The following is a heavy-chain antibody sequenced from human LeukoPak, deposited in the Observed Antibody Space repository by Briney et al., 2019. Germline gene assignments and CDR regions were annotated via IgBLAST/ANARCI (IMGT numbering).Heavy chain of an antibody. V-gene: IGHV2-70*11. J-gene: IGHJ4*02. D-gene: IGHD5-24*01. CDR1: GFSLSTSGMC. Sequence: SGPALVKPTQTLTLTCTFSGFSLSTSGMCVSWIRQPPGKALEWLARIDWDDDKYYSTSLETRLTISKDTSKNQVVLTMTNMDPVDSATYFCARIVPRDGSLDYWGQGTLVTVSS. CDR3: ARIVPRDGSLDY. CDR2: IDWDDDK.